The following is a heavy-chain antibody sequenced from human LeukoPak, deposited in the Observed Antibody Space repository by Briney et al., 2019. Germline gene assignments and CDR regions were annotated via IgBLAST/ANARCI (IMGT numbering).Heavy chain of an antibody. D-gene: IGHD2-2*01. J-gene: IGHJ4*02. CDR1: GYTFTSYG. V-gene: IGHV1-18*01. Sequence: ASVKVSCKASGYTFTSYGISWVRQAPGQGLEWMGWISAYNGNTNYAQKLQGRVTTTTDTSTSTAYMELRSLRSDDTAVYYCARVDGYCSSTSCYPFSFDYWGQGTLVTVSS. CDR2: ISAYNGNT. CDR3: ARVDGYCSSTSCYPFSFDY.